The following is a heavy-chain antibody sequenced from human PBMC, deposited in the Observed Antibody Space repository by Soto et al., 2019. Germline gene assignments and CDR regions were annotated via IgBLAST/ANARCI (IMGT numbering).Heavy chain of an antibody. J-gene: IGHJ5*02. CDR2: ISGGGGST. D-gene: IGHD6-13*01. Sequence: GGSLRLSCAASEFTFSSYAMNWVRQAPGKGLEWVSAISGGGGSTYYADSVKGRFTISRDNSKNTLFLQMNSLRVEDTAIYYCAKGSSSPPNWFDPWGQGTLVTVSS. CDR3: AKGSSSPPNWFDP. V-gene: IGHV3-23*01. CDR1: EFTFSSYA.